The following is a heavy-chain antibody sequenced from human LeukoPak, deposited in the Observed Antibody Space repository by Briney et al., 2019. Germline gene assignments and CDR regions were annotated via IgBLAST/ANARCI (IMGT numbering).Heavy chain of an antibody. CDR3: TAGTGRSDLDY. J-gene: IGHJ4*02. Sequence: GGSLRLSCAASGFTFTDAWLSWVRQAPGKGLEWVGRIKSKTEGATRDFAAIVRGRFAISRDDSKNTVYLQMSSLKADDTAVYYCTAGTGRSDLDYWGQGTLVTVSS. CDR1: GFTFTDAW. CDR2: IKSKTEGATR. V-gene: IGHV3-15*01.